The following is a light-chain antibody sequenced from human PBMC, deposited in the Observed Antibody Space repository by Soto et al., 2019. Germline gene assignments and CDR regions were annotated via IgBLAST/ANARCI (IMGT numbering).Light chain of an antibody. CDR2: AAS. J-gene: IGKJ5*01. V-gene: IGKV1-39*01. CDR1: QSVSTF. CDR3: QQSYSTPIT. Sequence: DIQMTQSPSSLSASVGDRVTVTCRASQSVSTFLTWYQQKPGKAPELLIYAASNLQSGVPSRFSGSGSGTDFTLTISSLHPEDFATYYCQQSYSTPITFGQGTRLEIK.